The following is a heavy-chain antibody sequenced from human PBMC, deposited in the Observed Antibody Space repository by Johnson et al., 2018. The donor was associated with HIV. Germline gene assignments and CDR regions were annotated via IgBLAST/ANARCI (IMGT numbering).Heavy chain of an antibody. J-gene: IGHJ3*01. D-gene: IGHD6-13*01. CDR2: INWNGGSP. V-gene: IGHV3-20*04. CDR1: GFTFDDYG. Sequence: EQLVESGGGVVRPGGSLRLSCAAAGFTFDDYGMTWVRQAPGKGLEWVSAINWNGGSPGYADSVRGRFTISRDNAKKSLYLQMNSLRAEDTALYYCARVLIATPPSYSSSWYSSRAFDVWGQVTMVTVSS. CDR3: ARVLIATPPSYSSSWYSSRAFDV.